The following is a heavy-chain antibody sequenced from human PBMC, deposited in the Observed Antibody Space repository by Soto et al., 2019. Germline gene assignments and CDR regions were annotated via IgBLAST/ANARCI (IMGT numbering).Heavy chain of an antibody. Sequence: HVQVVQSGVEVRRPGSSVKVSCKASGDTFKNCVISWVRQAPGQGLEWMGGIIPLFGTTDFAQRFQGRLTITTAESTTTAYMELSRLRSEDTATYSCAAELGFGKLSVVWGQGTTVIVSS. V-gene: IGHV1-69*01. CDR2: IIPLFGTT. J-gene: IGHJ6*02. D-gene: IGHD3-10*01. CDR3: AAELGFGKLSVV. CDR1: GDTFKNCV.